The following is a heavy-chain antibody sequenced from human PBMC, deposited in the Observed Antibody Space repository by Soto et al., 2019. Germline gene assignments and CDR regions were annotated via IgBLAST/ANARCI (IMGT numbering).Heavy chain of an antibody. CDR3: ARRAEVSWYGIDP. CDR1: GFTFSSYA. D-gene: IGHD6-13*01. J-gene: IGHJ5*02. CDR2: IWYDGNNK. V-gene: IGHV3-33*01. Sequence: QVQLVESGGGVVQPGRSLTLSCAASGFTFSSYAMQWVRQAPGKGLEWVAAIWYDGNNKYYADSVKGRFTISRDNSKNMLYLQMISLRVENTAVYYCARRAEVSWYGIDPGGQGTLVTVSS.